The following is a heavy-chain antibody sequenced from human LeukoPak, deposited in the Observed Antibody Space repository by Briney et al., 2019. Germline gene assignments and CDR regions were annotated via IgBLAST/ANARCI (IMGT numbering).Heavy chain of an antibody. D-gene: IGHD3-3*01. CDR2: INSDGSST. CDR1: GFTFSSYW. V-gene: IGHV3-74*01. CDR3: TRAGTGYSDFWSGYYTSVYFDY. Sequence: GGSLRLSCAASGFTFSSYWMHWVRQAPGKGLVWFSRINSDGSSTSYADSVKGRFTISRDNAKNTLYLQMNSLRAEDTAVYYCTRAGTGYSDFWSGYYTSVYFDYWGQGTQVTVSS. J-gene: IGHJ4*02.